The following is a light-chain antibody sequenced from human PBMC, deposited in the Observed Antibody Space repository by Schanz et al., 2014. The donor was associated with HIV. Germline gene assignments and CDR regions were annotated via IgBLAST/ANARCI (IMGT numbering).Light chain of an antibody. CDR3: QVWDTFMSSV. V-gene: IGLV3-21*04. CDR1: NVGIKS. Sequence: SYELTQPPSVSVAPGKTASITCGGNNVGIKSVHWYQQKPGQAPMMVISYDTDRPSGIPERFSGSNSGHTATLTISRVEAGDEADYYCQVWDTFMSSVFGGGTKVTVL. CDR2: YDT. J-gene: IGLJ2*01.